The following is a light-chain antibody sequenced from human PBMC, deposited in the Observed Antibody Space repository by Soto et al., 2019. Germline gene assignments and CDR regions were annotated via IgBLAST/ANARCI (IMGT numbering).Light chain of an antibody. CDR2: AVT. V-gene: IGLV2-11*01. CDR1: SSDVGGYNY. J-gene: IGLJ1*01. CDR3: SSYSSTNPFV. Sequence: QSVLTQPRSVSGSPGQSVIISCTGTSSDVGGYNYVSWYQHHAGKAPQLMIYAVTDRPSGVSDRFSGSKSGNTASLTISGLQAEDEADYYCSSYSSTNPFVFGSGTKLTVL.